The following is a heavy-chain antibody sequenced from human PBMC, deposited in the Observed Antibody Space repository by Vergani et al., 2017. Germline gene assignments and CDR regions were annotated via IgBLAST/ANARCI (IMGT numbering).Heavy chain of an antibody. CDR1: GYSFTSYW. CDR3: ARWHHFLTGNCPAGYYFDY. CDR2: IYPGDSGT. V-gene: IGHV5-51*01. D-gene: IGHD3/OR15-3a*01. J-gene: IGHJ4*02. Sequence: EVQLVQSGAEVKKPGESLKISCKGSGYSFTSYWIGWVRQMPGKGLEWMGSIYPGDSGTRYSPSFQGQVTISADKSISTAYLQWSSLKASDTAMYYCARWHHFLTGNCPAGYYFDYWGQGTLVTVSS.